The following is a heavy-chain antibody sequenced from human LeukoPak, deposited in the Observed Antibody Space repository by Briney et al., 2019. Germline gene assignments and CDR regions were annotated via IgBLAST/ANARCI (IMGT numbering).Heavy chain of an antibody. CDR3: AKDIGRSTNDAFDI. Sequence: GGSLRLSCAASGFTFDDYAMHWVRQAPGKGLEWVSGISWNSGSIGYADSVKGRFTISKDNAKNSLYLQMNSLRAEDTALYYCAKDIGRSTNDAFDIWGQGTMVTVSS. D-gene: IGHD1-1*01. V-gene: IGHV3-9*01. J-gene: IGHJ3*02. CDR2: ISWNSGSI. CDR1: GFTFDDYA.